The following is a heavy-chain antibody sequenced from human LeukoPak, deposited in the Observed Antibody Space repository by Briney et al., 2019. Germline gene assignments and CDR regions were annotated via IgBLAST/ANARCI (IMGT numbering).Heavy chain of an antibody. CDR2: IYTTGST. CDR1: GGSASTYY. CDR3: ARDLVGNCSTTSCYGAAFDI. D-gene: IGHD2-2*03. J-gene: IGHJ3*02. Sequence: PSETLSLTCTVSGGSASTYYWTWIRQPAGKGLEWIGRIYTTGSTNYNPSLKSRVTMSVDTSKNQFSLRLSSVTAADTAVYYCARDLVGNCSTTSCYGAAFDIWGQGTMVTVSS. V-gene: IGHV4-4*07.